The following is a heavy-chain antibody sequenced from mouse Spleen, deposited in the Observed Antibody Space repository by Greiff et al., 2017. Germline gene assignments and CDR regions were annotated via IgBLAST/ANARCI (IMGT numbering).Heavy chain of an antibody. V-gene: IGHV5-9-3*01. CDR1: GFTFSSYA. CDR3: ARGVVWSYYFDY. Sequence: EVQLVESGGGLVKLGGSLKLSCAASGFTFSSYAMSWVRQTPEKRLEWVATISSGGGNTYYPDSVKGRFTISRDNAKNTLYLQMSSLKSEDTAMYYCARGVVWSYYFDYWGQGTTLTVSS. J-gene: IGHJ2*01. CDR2: ISSGGGNT. D-gene: IGHD2-10*02.